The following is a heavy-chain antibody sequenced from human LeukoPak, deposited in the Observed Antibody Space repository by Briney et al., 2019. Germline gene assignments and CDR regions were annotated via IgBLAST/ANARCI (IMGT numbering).Heavy chain of an antibody. CDR1: GFVFSAYW. J-gene: IGHJ4*02. V-gene: IGHV3-74*01. CDR3: ATELATPF. D-gene: IGHD1-1*01. CDR2: IHSHGPTT. Sequence: GGSLRLSCAASGFVFSAYWVHWVRQAPGKGLVWVSGIHSHGPTTRYADSVEGRFTVSRDNAKNTVYLQMTSLRAEDTAVYYCATELATPFWGQGTLVTVSS.